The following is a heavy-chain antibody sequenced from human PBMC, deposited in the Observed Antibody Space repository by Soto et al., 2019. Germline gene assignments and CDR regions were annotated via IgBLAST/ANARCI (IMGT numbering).Heavy chain of an antibody. J-gene: IGHJ4*02. CDR3: AREYSGYSSGRVPYHYFDY. CDR2: ISAYNGNT. CDR1: GDTFTSYG. D-gene: IGHD6-19*01. Sequence: ASVKVSCKASGDTFTSYGISWVRQAPGQGLEWMGWISAYNGNTNYAQKLQGRVTMTTDTSTSTAYMELRSLRSDDTAVYYCAREYSGYSSGRVPYHYFDYWGQATLVTVSS. V-gene: IGHV1-18*04.